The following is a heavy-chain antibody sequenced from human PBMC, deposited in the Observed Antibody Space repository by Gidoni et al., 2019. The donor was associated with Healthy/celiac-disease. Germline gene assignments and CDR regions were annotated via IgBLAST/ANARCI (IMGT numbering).Heavy chain of an antibody. D-gene: IGHD3-3*01. V-gene: IGHV3-30*03. J-gene: IGHJ6*02. CDR2: ISYDGSNK. Sequence: QVQLVASGGGVVQPGRSLRLSCAASGFPFISYGMHWVRQAPGKGLEWVAVISYDGSNKYDADSVKGRFTISRDNSKNTLYLQMNSLRAEDTAVYYCASTYYDFWSGYWGHYYYGMDVWGQGTTVTVSS. CDR3: ASTYYDFWSGYWGHYYYGMDV. CDR1: GFPFISYG.